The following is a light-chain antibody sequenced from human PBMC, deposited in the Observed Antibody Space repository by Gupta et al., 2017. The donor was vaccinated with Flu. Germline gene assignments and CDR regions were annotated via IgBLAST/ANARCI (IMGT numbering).Light chain of an antibody. J-gene: IGKJ1*01. CDR3: QQTDSTPWT. CDR2: AAS. V-gene: IGKV1-39*01. CDR1: QRISSY. Sequence: PSSLSASVGDRVTITCRASQRISSYLNWYQQKPGKAPKLLIYAASSLQSGVPSRFSGSGSGTDFTLTISRLQPEDFATYYCQQTDSTPWTFGQGTTVEI.